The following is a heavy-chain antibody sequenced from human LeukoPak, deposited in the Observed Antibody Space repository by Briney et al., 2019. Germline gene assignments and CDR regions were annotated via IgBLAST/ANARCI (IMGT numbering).Heavy chain of an antibody. J-gene: IGHJ5*02. CDR2: VYHSGST. CDR1: NGSFTEYF. D-gene: IGHD3-3*01. V-gene: IGHV4-34*01. CDR3: AREQFLGRLTRVLDT. Sequence: PSETLSLTCVVNNGSFTEYFWSWIRQPPGKGLEWIGEVYHSGSTNYSPSLKSRLPISADMSKQQFSLKLNSVPAADTAVYYCAREQFLGRLTRVLDTWGQGTLVTVSS.